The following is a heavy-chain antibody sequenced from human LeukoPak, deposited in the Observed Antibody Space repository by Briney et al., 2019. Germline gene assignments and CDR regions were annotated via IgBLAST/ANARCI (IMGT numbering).Heavy chain of an antibody. J-gene: IGHJ4*02. CDR3: ARERGSGTYWAYHNDY. D-gene: IGHD3-10*01. CDR1: GFTFSSHS. Sequence: PGGSLRLSCAASGFTFSSHSMNWVRQAPGKGLEWVSYISSSSSTIYYADSVKGRFTISRDNAKDSLYLQMNSLRDEDTAVYYCARERGSGTYWAYHNDYWGQGTLVTVSS. V-gene: IGHV3-48*02. CDR2: ISSSSSTI.